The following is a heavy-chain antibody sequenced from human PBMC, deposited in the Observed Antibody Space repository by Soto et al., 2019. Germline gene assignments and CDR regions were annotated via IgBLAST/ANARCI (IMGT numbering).Heavy chain of an antibody. CDR3: ARNRRITMVRGGNWFDP. CDR1: GGSFSGYY. V-gene: IGHV4-34*01. J-gene: IGHJ5*02. Sequence: KPSETLSLTCAVYGGSFSGYYWSWIRQPPGKGLEWIGEINHSGSTNYNPSLKSRVTISVDTSKNQFSLKLSSVTAADTAVYYCARNRRITMVRGGNWFDPWGQGTLVTVSS. D-gene: IGHD3-10*01. CDR2: INHSGST.